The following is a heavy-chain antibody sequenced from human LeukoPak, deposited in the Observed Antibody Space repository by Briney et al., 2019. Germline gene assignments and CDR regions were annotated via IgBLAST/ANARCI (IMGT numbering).Heavy chain of an antibody. CDR1: GFTCSDYE. Sequence: GSLRLSCAVSGFTCSDYEMTWVHQAPGTGLEWIGRGFASGSTIYNPSLKSRVTISVDESKNQFSLELKSVTAADTAVYYCARHDYSNYVRHWGQGTLITVSS. CDR3: ARHDYSNYVRH. CDR2: GFASGST. D-gene: IGHD4-11*01. V-gene: IGHV4-59*10. J-gene: IGHJ4*02.